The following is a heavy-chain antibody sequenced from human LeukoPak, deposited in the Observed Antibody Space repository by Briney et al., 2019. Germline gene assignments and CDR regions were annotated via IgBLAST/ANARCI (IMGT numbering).Heavy chain of an antibody. J-gene: IGHJ4*02. V-gene: IGHV3-23*01. CDR1: GFTFSSYA. CDR3: ARGDGGETTNGGYYFNY. CDR2: ISGSGGST. D-gene: IGHD2-8*01. Sequence: GGSLRLSCAASGFTFSSYAMSWVRQAPGKGLEWVSAISGSGGSTYYADSVKGRFTISRDNSKNTLYLQMNSLRAEDTAVYYCARGDGGETTNGGYYFNYWGQGTLVTVSS.